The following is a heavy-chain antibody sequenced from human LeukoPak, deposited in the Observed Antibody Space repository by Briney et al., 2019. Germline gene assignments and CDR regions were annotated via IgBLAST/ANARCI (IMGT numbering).Heavy chain of an antibody. V-gene: IGHV3-33*01. J-gene: IGHJ6*02. CDR2: IWYDGSNK. CDR3: ARDLKRPGITGTPWEGYYYGMDV. Sequence: GGSLRLSCAASGFTFSSYGMHWVRQAPGKGLEWVAVIWYDGSNKYYADSVKGRFTISRDNAKNSLYLQMNSLRAEDTAVYYCARDLKRPGITGTPWEGYYYGMDVWGQGTTVTVSS. CDR1: GFTFSSYG. D-gene: IGHD1-20*01.